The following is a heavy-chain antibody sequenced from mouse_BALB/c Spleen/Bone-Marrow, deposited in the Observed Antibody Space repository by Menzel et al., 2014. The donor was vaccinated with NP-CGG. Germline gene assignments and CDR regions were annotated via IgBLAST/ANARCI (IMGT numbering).Heavy chain of an antibody. CDR3: ARSTGTAPYFYAMDY. CDR2: TNPSNGRS. CDR1: GYTFTSNW. V-gene: IGHV1S81*02. Sequence: VQLQQSGAELVKPGASVKLSCKAAGYTFTSNWMHWVKQRPGQGLKWIGETNPSNGRSNYNEKFKSKATLTVDKSSSTAYMQLSSLTSEDSAVYYCARSTGTAPYFYAMDYWGQGTSVTVSS. J-gene: IGHJ4*01. D-gene: IGHD4-1*02.